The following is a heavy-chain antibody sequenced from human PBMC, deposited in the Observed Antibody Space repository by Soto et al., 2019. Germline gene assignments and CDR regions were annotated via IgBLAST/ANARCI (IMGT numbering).Heavy chain of an antibody. CDR1: GYTFTGYY. Sequence: ASVKVSCKASGYTFTGYYMHWVRQAPGQGLEWMGWINPNSGGTNYAQKFQGWVTMTRDTSISTAYMELSRLRSDDTAVYYCATGYCSSTSCNTTDYYYYGMDVWGLGTTVTVSS. J-gene: IGHJ6*02. V-gene: IGHV1-2*04. CDR3: ATGYCSSTSCNTTDYYYYGMDV. D-gene: IGHD2-2*01. CDR2: INPNSGGT.